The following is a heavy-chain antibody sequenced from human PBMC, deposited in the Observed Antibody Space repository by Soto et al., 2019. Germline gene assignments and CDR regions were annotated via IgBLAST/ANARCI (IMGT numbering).Heavy chain of an antibody. CDR3: ASAAVTGTAGLDF. CDR2: INPNSGGT. J-gene: IGHJ4*02. CDR1: GYTFSGFY. V-gene: IGHV1-2*02. D-gene: IGHD6-19*01. Sequence: VKVSCKASGYTFSGFYMHWVRQAPGQGLEWMGWINPNSGGTKSAEKFQGRVTMTRDTSISTAYMELSRLTSDDTAVYYCASAAVTGTAGLDFWGQGTQVTVSS.